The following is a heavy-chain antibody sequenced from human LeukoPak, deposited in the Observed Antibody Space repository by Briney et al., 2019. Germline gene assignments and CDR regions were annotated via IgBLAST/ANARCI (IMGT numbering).Heavy chain of an antibody. V-gene: IGHV3-20*04. CDR3: ARDGFEVGSYGYDVDY. D-gene: IGHD5-18*01. CDR1: GFTFDDYG. Sequence: PGGSPRLSCAASGFTFDDYGMSWVRQAPGKGLEWVSGINWNGGSTGYADSVKGRFTISRDNAKNSLYLQMNSLRAEDTAVYYCARDGFEVGSYGYDVDYWGQGTLVTVSS. CDR2: INWNGGST. J-gene: IGHJ4*02.